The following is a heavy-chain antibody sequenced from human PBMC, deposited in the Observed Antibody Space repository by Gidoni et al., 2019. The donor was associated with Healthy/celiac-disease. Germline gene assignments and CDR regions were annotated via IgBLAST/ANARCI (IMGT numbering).Heavy chain of an antibody. V-gene: IGHV3-64D*06. Sequence: EVQLVESGGGLVQPGGSLRLSCSASGFTFSSYAMHWVRQAPGKGLEYVSAISSNGGSTYYADSVKGRFTISRDNSKNTLYLQMSSLRAEDTAVYYCMKALGYCSSTSCYEYYYYMDVWGKGTTVTVSS. CDR1: GFTFSSYA. D-gene: IGHD2-2*01. CDR3: MKALGYCSSTSCYEYYYYMDV. CDR2: ISSNGGST. J-gene: IGHJ6*03.